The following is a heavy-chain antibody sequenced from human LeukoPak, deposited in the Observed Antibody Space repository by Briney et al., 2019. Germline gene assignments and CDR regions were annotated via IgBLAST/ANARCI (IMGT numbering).Heavy chain of an antibody. CDR2: ISGSGGST. D-gene: IGHD3-10*01. V-gene: IGHV3-23*01. Sequence: GGSLRLSCAASGFTFSSYAMSWVRQAPGKGLEWVSDISGSGGSTYYADSVKGRFTISRDNSKNTLYLQMNSLRAEDTAVYYCAKGDSTTLLRPYYFDYWGQGTLVTVSS. CDR3: AKGDSTTLLRPYYFDY. J-gene: IGHJ4*02. CDR1: GFTFSSYA.